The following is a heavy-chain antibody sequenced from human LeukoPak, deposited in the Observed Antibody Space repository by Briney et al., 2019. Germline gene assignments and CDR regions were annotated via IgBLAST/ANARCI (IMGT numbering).Heavy chain of an antibody. CDR1: DASISGYY. CDR2: IHFSGST. Sequence: SETLSLTCTVSDASISGYYWSWIRQPPGKGLEWIGSIHFSGSTNYNPSLRSRVTISVDTSKNQLSLKLSSVTAADTAVYYCARDLGGIYFDYWGQGALVTVSS. J-gene: IGHJ4*02. V-gene: IGHV4-59*01. D-gene: IGHD1-26*01. CDR3: ARDLGGIYFDY.